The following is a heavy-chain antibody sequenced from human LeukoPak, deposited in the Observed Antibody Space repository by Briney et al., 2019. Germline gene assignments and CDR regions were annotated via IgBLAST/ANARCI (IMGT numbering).Heavy chain of an antibody. CDR1: AGSISSSNYY. D-gene: IGHD4-17*01. CDR2: IYYSGST. V-gene: IGHV4-39*01. CDR3: ARHGVYGDYRGPFDY. Sequence: SETLSLTCAVSAGSISSSNYYWGWIRQPPGKGLEWIGSIYYSGSTYYNPSLKSRVTISVHTSKNQFSLKLSSVTAADTAVYYCARHGVYGDYRGPFDYWGQGTLVTVSS. J-gene: IGHJ4*02.